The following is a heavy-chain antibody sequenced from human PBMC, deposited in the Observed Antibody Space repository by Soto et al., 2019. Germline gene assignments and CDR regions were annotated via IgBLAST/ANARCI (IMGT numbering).Heavy chain of an antibody. Sequence: QVQLVESGGGVVQPGRSLRLSCAASGFTFSSYGMHWVRQAPGKGLEWVAVTWYDGSNKYHADSVKGRFTISRDNSKNTLYLQMNSLRVEDTAVYYCARLSSSWSMDGWGQGTTVTVSS. V-gene: IGHV3-33*01. D-gene: IGHD6-13*01. CDR1: GFTFSSYG. CDR3: ARLSSSWSMDG. J-gene: IGHJ6*02. CDR2: TWYDGSNK.